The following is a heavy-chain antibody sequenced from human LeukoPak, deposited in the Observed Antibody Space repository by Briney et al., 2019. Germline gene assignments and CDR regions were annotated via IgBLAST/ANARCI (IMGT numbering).Heavy chain of an antibody. CDR1: GGSITNYY. V-gene: IGHV4-59*01. Sequence: SETLSLTCTVSGGSITNYYWNWIRQPPGKGLEWIGYIFNSGTTYYNPSLKSRLSISVDTSKKQFSLKLSSVTAADTAFYYCARVRSRGYYFDYWGQGTLVTVSS. J-gene: IGHJ4*02. CDR2: IFNSGTT. D-gene: IGHD1-26*01. CDR3: ARVRSRGYYFDY.